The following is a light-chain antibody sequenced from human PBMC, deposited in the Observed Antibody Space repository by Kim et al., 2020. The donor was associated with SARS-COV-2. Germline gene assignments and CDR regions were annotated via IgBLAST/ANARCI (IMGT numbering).Light chain of an antibody. J-gene: IGLJ3*02. Sequence: QSVLTQPPSASGTPGQRVTISCSGSSSNIGSNYAYWYQQLPGTAPKLLLYRNNQRPSGVPDRFSGSKSGTSASLAISGLRSEDEADYYCAAWDDSLSAWVFCGGSKLTVL. V-gene: IGLV1-47*01. CDR1: SSNIGSNY. CDR2: RNN. CDR3: AAWDDSLSAWV.